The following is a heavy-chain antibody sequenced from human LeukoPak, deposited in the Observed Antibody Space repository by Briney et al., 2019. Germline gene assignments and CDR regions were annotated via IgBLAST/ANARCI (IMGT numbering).Heavy chain of an antibody. CDR1: GFTFSSYG. V-gene: IGHV3-33*01. CDR3: ARDLSPVVRASPMGY. CDR2: IWYDGSNK. D-gene: IGHD3-10*01. Sequence: GGSLRLSCAASGFTFSSYGMHWGRQAPGKGLEWVAVIWYDGSNKYYADSVKGRFTISRDNSKNTLYLQMNSLRAEDTAVYYCARDLSPVVRASPMGYWGQGTLVTVSS. J-gene: IGHJ4*02.